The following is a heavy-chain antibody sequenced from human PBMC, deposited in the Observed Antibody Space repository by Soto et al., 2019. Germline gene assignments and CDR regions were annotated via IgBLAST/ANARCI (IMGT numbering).Heavy chain of an antibody. CDR3: VEGNYYFDY. CDR1: GDSVSSNSAA. CDR2: TFYRSKWYN. D-gene: IGHD1-7*01. J-gene: IGHJ4*02. Sequence: SQTLSLTCAISGDSVSSNSAAWNWIRQSPSRGLEWLGRTFYRSKWYNEYEISVESRITINPDTSKNQFSLQLNSVTPEDTAVYYCVEGNYYFDYWGQGTLVTVSS. V-gene: IGHV6-1*01.